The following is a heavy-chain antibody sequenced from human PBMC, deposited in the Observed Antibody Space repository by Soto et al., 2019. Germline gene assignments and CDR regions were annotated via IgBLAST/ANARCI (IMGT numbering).Heavy chain of an antibody. D-gene: IGHD2-2*01. CDR3: GRDCVVPRYCSSTSCPGSYYYYGMDV. Sequence: EVQLVESGGGLVQPGGSLRLSCAASGFTVSSNYMSWVRQAPGKGLEWVSVIYSGGSTYYADSVKGRFTISRDNSKNTRYLQLNRQRAEETAVYYCGRDCVVPRYCSSTSCPGSYYYYGMDVWGQGTTVTVSS. CDR1: GFTVSSNY. CDR2: IYSGGST. J-gene: IGHJ6*02. V-gene: IGHV3-66*01.